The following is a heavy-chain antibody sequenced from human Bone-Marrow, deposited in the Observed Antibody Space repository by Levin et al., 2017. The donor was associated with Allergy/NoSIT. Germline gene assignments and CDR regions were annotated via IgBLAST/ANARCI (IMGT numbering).Heavy chain of an antibody. D-gene: IGHD2-15*01. CDR2: IIPIFGTA. J-gene: IGHJ4*02. V-gene: IGHV1-69*13. Sequence: SVKVSCKASGGTFSSYAISWVRQAPGQGLEWMGGIIPIFGTANYAQKFQGRVTITADESTSTAYMELSSLRSEDTAVYYCARDFVNCSGGSCYSFDYWGQGTLVTVSS. CDR3: ARDFVNCSGGSCYSFDY. CDR1: GGTFSSYA.